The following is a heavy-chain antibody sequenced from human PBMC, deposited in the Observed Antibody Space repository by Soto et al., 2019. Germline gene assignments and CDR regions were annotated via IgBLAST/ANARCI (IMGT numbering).Heavy chain of an antibody. Sequence: EVQLVESGGDLVQPGGSLRLSCVASGFSFGHFWMSWVRQAPGKGLEWVANMKGDGTMINHAASVRGRFTISRDNAKNSLYLYMAGLRAEDTALYYCARELSWSGSDYWGQGTLVTVSS. D-gene: IGHD3-10*01. CDR3: ARELSWSGSDY. V-gene: IGHV3-7*01. CDR1: GFSFGHFW. CDR2: MKGDGTMI. J-gene: IGHJ4*02.